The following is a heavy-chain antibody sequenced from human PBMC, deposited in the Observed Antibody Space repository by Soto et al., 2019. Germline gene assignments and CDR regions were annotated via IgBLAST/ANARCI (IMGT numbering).Heavy chain of an antibody. D-gene: IGHD1-1*01. CDR2: IWYDGSNK. J-gene: IGHJ4*02. Sequence: PGVSLRLSCAASGFTFSSYAMSWVRQAPGKGLEWVSAIWYDGSNKYYADSVKGRFTISRDNSKNTLYLQMNSLRAEDTAVYYCARDRTTRGLFDYWGQGTLVTVSS. CDR1: GFTFSSYA. CDR3: ARDRTTRGLFDY. V-gene: IGHV3-33*08.